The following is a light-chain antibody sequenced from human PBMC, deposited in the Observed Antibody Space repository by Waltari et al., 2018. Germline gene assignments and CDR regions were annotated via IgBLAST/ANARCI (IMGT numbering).Light chain of an antibody. Sequence: QSALTQPRSVSGSLGQSVTISCTGAGSDVGRYNYVSRYQQLPGKAPKLMIYDVTTRPSGVPDRFSGSKSGNTASLTISGLQADDEADYYCCSYAGTYTVILFGGGTRLTVL. CDR2: DVT. J-gene: IGLJ2*01. CDR1: GSDVGRYNY. CDR3: CSYAGTYTVIL. V-gene: IGLV2-11*01.